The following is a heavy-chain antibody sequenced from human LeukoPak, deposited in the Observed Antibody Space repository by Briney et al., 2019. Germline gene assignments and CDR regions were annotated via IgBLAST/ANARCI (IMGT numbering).Heavy chain of an antibody. Sequence: GGSLRLSCAASGFTFNSYAVHWVRQAPGKGLEGVAVISYDGSISFYAASVKGRFTISRDNSKNALYLQMNSLRAEDTALYFCARDRRYCSGGSCYFDYFFDYWGQGTLVTVSS. CDR3: ARDRRYCSGGSCYFDYFFDY. V-gene: IGHV3-30-3*01. CDR1: GFTFNSYA. D-gene: IGHD2-15*01. J-gene: IGHJ4*02. CDR2: ISYDGSIS.